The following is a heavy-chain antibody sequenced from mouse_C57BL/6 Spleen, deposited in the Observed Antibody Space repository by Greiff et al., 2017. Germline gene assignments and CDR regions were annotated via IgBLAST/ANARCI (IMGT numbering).Heavy chain of an antibody. CDR2: ISSGSSTI. D-gene: IGHD3-2*02. CDR3: ARPGQLRLAGYFDY. J-gene: IGHJ2*01. Sequence: EVKLVESGGGLVKPGGSLELSCAASGFTFSDYGMHWVRQAPEKGLEWVAYISSGSSTIYYADTVKGRFTISRDNAKNTLFLQMTSLRSEDTAMYYCARPGQLRLAGYFDYWGQGTTLTVSS. CDR1: GFTFSDYG. V-gene: IGHV5-17*01.